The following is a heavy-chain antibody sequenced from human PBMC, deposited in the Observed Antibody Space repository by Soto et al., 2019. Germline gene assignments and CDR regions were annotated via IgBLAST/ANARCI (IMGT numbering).Heavy chain of an antibody. Sequence: EVQLVESGGGLVQPGGSLRLSCAASGFTFSSYSMNWVRRAPGKGLEWVSYISGGSNTIYYADSVKGRFTISRDNAKNSLYLQMDNQRAEDTAVYYCARRPSITGTRGNTFFDYWGQGTLVTVSS. J-gene: IGHJ4*02. CDR3: ARRPSITGTRGNTFFDY. V-gene: IGHV3-48*01. CDR2: ISGGSNTI. CDR1: GFTFSSYS. D-gene: IGHD1-20*01.